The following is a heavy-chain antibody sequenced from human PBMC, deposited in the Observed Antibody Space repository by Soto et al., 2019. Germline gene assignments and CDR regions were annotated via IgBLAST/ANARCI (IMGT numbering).Heavy chain of an antibody. Sequence: LRLSCAASGFTFSSYAMSWVRQAPGKGLEWVSAISGSGGSTYYADSVKGRFTISRDNSKNTLYLQMNSLRAEDTAVYYCAKDSRRAAAMKPEASDYWGQGTLVTVSS. D-gene: IGHD6-13*01. CDR2: ISGSGGST. J-gene: IGHJ4*02. CDR1: GFTFSSYA. V-gene: IGHV3-23*01. CDR3: AKDSRRAAAMKPEASDY.